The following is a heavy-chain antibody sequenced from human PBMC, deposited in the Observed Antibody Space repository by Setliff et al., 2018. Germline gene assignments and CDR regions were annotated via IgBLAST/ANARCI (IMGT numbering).Heavy chain of an antibody. CDR3: ARDRSTVIRGVTSFFYYYMDV. CDR1: GDSISSYY. J-gene: IGHJ6*03. V-gene: IGHV4-4*07. Sequence: SETLSLTCTVSGDSISSYYWSWIRQPAGKGLEWIGRIFYSDTAKYNPSLESRAAISVDSSKNQFSLKLRSVTAADTAVYYCARDRSTVIRGVTSFFYYYMDVWGGGTTVTVS. CDR2: IFYSDTA. D-gene: IGHD3-10*01.